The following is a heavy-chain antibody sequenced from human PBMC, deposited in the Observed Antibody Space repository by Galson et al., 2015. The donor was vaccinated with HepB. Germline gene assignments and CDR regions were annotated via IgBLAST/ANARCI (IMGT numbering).Heavy chain of an antibody. Sequence: SLRLSCAASGFTFRSYSMNWVRQAPGKGLEWVSSISSSSSYIYYADSVKGRFTISRDNAKNSLYLQMNSLRAEDTAVYYCATPSSWVLYYGMDVWGQGTTVTVSS. CDR1: GFTFRSYS. CDR3: ATPSSWVLYYGMDV. CDR2: ISSSSSYI. D-gene: IGHD6-13*01. V-gene: IGHV3-21*01. J-gene: IGHJ6*02.